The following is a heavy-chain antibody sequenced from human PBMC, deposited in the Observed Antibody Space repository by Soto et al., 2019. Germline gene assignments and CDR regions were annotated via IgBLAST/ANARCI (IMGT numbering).Heavy chain of an antibody. Sequence: SETLSLTCNVSGGSINSPDYYWSWIRQPPGKGLEWIGYIYYRGSIYYNPSLRSRLTISFDTSKIQFSLKLKSVTAADTAVYFCARGRYYDFWSGFSGMDLWGQGTLVTVSS. CDR2: IYYRGSI. V-gene: IGHV4-30-4*01. CDR3: ARGRYYDFWSGFSGMDL. D-gene: IGHD3-3*01. J-gene: IGHJ5*02. CDR1: GGSINSPDYY.